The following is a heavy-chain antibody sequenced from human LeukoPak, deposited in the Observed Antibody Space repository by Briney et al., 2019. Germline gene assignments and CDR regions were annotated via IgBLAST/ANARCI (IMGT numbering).Heavy chain of an antibody. CDR3: ARWRHSSGYYYDD. D-gene: IGHD3-22*01. CDR2: SSNGGST. V-gene: IGHV3-64*01. J-gene: IGHJ4*02. Sequence: PGGSLRLSCAASGFTFSSYTMHWVPQAPGKGLEYVSASSNGGSTYYANSVKGRFTISRDNSKNTLYLQMGSLRAEDMAVYYCARWRHSSGYYYDDWGQGTLVTVSS. CDR1: GFTFSSYT.